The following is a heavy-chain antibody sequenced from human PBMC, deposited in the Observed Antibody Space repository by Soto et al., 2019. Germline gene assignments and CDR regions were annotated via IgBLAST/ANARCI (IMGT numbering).Heavy chain of an antibody. V-gene: IGHV3-74*01. CDR2: INLDGSST. Sequence: EVQLVESGGGLVQPGGSLRLSCAASGFTFSSYWMHWVRQVPGKGLVWVSRINLDGSSTSYPDSVRGRFTISRDNAKNTLYLQMNRLRVEDTAIYYCTRVRESSGYDFYYWGQGTLVTVSS. J-gene: IGHJ4*02. CDR1: GFTFSSYW. CDR3: TRVRESSGYDFYY. D-gene: IGHD5-12*01.